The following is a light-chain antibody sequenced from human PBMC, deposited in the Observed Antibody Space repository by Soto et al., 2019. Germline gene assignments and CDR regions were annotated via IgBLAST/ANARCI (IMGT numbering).Light chain of an antibody. CDR1: SSDVGGDNY. J-gene: IGLJ2*01. V-gene: IGLV2-14*01. CDR3: YSYTSGSTRV. Sequence: QSALTQPASVSGSPGQSITISCTGTSSDVGGDNYVPWYQQHPGKAPKLMIYEVNNRPPRVSNRFYGPKSGNTASLTISGLRAEDEADYYCYSYTSGSTRVLGGGTNLPVL. CDR2: EVN.